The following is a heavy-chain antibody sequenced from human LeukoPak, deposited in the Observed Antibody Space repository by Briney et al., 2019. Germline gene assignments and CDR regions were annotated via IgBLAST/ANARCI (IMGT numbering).Heavy chain of an antibody. J-gene: IGHJ3*02. CDR2: ISDFGVYT. D-gene: IGHD1-26*01. CDR3: ARKGSGALDT. Sequence: GGSLRLSCAASGFTFSSYAMSWVRQAPGKGLEWVADISDFGVYTNYLGSVKGRFTISRDNSKNMLYLQMNSLRAEDTALYYCARKGSGALDTWGQGTVVTVSS. V-gene: IGHV3-23*01. CDR1: GFTFSSYA.